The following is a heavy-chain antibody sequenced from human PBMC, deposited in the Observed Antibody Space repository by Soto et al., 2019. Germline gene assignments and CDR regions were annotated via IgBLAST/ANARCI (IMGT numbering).Heavy chain of an antibody. V-gene: IGHV2-5*02. CDR1: GFSLTTSGVG. CDR3: AYRVTYRTYWDVGSFDP. D-gene: IGHD1-1*01. Sequence: QITLKESGPTLVEPTETLTLTCSFSGFSLTTSGVGVGWLRQAPGKALECLGIIYWDDDKRYNPSLKNRLTISKDPSKNQVVLSMTYMEPVDTATYFCAYRVTYRTYWDVGSFDPWGQGTLVTVS. J-gene: IGHJ5*02. CDR2: IYWDDDK.